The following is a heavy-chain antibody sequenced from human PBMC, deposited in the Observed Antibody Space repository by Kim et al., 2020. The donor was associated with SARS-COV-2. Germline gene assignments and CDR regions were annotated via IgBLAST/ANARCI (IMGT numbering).Heavy chain of an antibody. D-gene: IGHD3-16*01. J-gene: IGHJ4*02. CDR2: ISRDSVHR. CDR3: AKEITVITLKYFDS. CDR1: GFTFGDYA. V-gene: IGHV3-9*01. Sequence: GGSLRLSCAASGFTFGDYAMHWVRQTPGKGLEWVSGISRDSVHRGYAGSVKGRFTISRDNTKNSLYLQMDSLRTEDTAFYYCAKEITVITLKYFDSWGQGTLVTVSS.